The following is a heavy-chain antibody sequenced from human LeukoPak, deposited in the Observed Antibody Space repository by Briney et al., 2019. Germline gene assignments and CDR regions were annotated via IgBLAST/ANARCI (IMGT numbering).Heavy chain of an antibody. CDR2: IYTSGST. V-gene: IGHV4-61*02. CDR1: GGSISSGSYY. CDR3: ASVRRGFGESSKYYAYYYMGV. Sequence: PSETLSLTCTVSGGSISSGSYYWSWIRQPAGKGLEWIGRIYTSGSTNYNPSLKSRVTISLDTSKNQFSLKLSSVTAADTAVYYCASVRRGFGESSKYYAYYYMGVWGKGTTVTISS. J-gene: IGHJ6*03. D-gene: IGHD3-10*01.